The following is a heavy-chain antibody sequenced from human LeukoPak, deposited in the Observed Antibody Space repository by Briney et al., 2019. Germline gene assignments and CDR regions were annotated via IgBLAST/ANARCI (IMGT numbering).Heavy chain of an antibody. Sequence: QPGGSLRLSCAASGFTFSSYGMHWVRQAPGKGLEWVAVISYDGSNKYYADSVKGRFTISRDNSKNTLYLQMNSLRAEDTAVYYCAKARPSSILRYFDWLLPFDYWGQGTLVTVSS. CDR3: AKARPSSILRYFDWLLPFDY. D-gene: IGHD3-9*01. V-gene: IGHV3-30*18. CDR2: ISYDGSNK. J-gene: IGHJ4*02. CDR1: GFTFSSYG.